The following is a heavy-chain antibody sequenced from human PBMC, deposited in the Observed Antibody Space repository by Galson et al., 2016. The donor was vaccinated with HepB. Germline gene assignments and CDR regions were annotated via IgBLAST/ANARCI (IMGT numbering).Heavy chain of an antibody. CDR3: AREVGGWSKQTDAFDI. Sequence: SLRLSCAASEFTFSSHWMHWVRQTPGKGLVWVSRINRDGSSISYADSVKGRFTISRDNAKNTVYLQVSSLSSEDAAVYYCAREVGGWSKQTDAFDIWGQGTMVTVSS. V-gene: IGHV3-74*01. CDR2: INRDGSSI. J-gene: IGHJ3*02. CDR1: EFTFSSHW. D-gene: IGHD6-19*01.